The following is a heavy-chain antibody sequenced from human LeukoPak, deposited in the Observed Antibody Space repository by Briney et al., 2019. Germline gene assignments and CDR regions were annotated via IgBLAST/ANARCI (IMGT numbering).Heavy chain of an antibody. J-gene: IGHJ4*02. CDR2: MNPNSGNT. D-gene: IGHD5-18*01. V-gene: IGHV1-8*01. Sequence: GASVKVSCKASGYTFTSYDINWVRQAPGQGLEWMGWMNPNSGNTAYAQKFQGRVTMTRNTSISTAYMELSSLRSEDTAVYYCARERNVDTAMVSEFDYWGQGTLVTVSS. CDR1: GYTFTSYD. CDR3: ARERNVDTAMVSEFDY.